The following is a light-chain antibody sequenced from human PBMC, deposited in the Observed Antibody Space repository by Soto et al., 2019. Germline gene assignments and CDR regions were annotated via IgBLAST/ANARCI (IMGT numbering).Light chain of an antibody. V-gene: IGKV3-11*01. J-gene: IGKJ4*01. CDR1: RSVGDY. Sequence: EIVLTQSPATLSLSPGERATLSCRASRSVGDYLAWYQQKPGQSPRLLVYGASNRATGIPARFSGSGSGTDFTLNIRTLEPEDFAVYYCQQRSSWPLTFGGGTRVEIK. CDR2: GAS. CDR3: QQRSSWPLT.